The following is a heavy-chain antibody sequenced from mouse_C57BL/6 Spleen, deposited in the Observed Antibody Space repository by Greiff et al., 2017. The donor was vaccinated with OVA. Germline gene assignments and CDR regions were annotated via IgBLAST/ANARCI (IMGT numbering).Heavy chain of an antibody. CDR3: ARSTTVGATRYFDV. D-gene: IGHD1-1*01. CDR1: GFTFSSYA. V-gene: IGHV5-4*01. CDR2: ISDGGSYT. J-gene: IGHJ1*03. Sequence: EVQRVQSGAGFVKPGGSLKLSCAASGFTFSSYAMSWVRQTPEQGLEWVGTISDGGSYTYYPDNVKGRFTISGDNAKNNQYLQMSHLTSEDTAMYYCARSTTVGATRYFDVWGTGTTVTVSS.